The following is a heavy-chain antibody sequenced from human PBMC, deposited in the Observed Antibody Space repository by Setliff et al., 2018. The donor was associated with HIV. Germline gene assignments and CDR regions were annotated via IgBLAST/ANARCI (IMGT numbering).Heavy chain of an antibody. Sequence: GGSLRLSCAASGFTFSSYAMSWVRQAPGKGLDWVSAISGSAGSTYYADSVKGRFTISRDNSKSTLYLQMNSLRAEDTAVYYCAKAARDYYDSSGYYIGIDYWGRGTLVTVPQ. J-gene: IGHJ4*02. V-gene: IGHV3-23*01. CDR3: AKAARDYYDSSGYYIGIDY. D-gene: IGHD3-22*01. CDR2: ISGSAGST. CDR1: GFTFSSYA.